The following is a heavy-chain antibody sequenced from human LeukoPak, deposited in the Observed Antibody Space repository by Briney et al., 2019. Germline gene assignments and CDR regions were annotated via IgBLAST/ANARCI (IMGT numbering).Heavy chain of an antibody. CDR3: ARHGGYSSPYLH. Sequence: SETLSLTCTVSGGSISNYYWSWIRQPPGKGLECIGYIYYSGTTNYNPSLKSRVTISVDTSKNQFSLKLSSVTAADAAVYYCARHGGYSSPYLHWGQGTLVTVSS. D-gene: IGHD6-13*01. J-gene: IGHJ1*01. CDR1: GGSISNYY. V-gene: IGHV4-59*08. CDR2: IYYSGTT.